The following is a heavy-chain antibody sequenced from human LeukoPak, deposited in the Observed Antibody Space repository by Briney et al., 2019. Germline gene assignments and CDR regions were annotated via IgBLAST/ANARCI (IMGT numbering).Heavy chain of an antibody. CDR3: ARMWYYGDYRFDS. Sequence: SSETLSLTCTVSGGSIITNYWSWIRQPPGKGLEWIGYIYHRGSTNYSPSLKSRVPISSDTSKNQFSLRLSSVTAADTAIYYGARMWYYGDYRFDSWGQGTLVTVSS. J-gene: IGHJ4*02. D-gene: IGHD4-17*01. CDR1: GGSIITNY. CDR2: IYHRGST. V-gene: IGHV4-59*01.